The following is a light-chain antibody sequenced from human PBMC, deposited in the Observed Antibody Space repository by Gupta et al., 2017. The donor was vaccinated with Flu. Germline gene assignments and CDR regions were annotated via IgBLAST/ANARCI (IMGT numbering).Light chain of an antibody. V-gene: IGKV1-39*01. J-gene: IGKJ4*01. CDR3: QQSYSTPLT. Sequence: SKMAHTPSSLSASVGDRVTITCRASQSISSYLDWYQQKPGKAPKLLIYAASSVQSGVPSRFSGSGSGTDFTLTISSLQPEDFATYYCQQSYSTPLTFGGGTXVEIK. CDR1: QSISSY. CDR2: AAS.